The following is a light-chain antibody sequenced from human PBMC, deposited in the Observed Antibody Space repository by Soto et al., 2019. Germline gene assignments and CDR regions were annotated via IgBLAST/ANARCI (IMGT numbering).Light chain of an antibody. Sequence: DIVMTQSPDSLGVSLGERATINCKSSQSILSSSNNRNYLAWYQQKPGQPPKLLIYWASTRESGVPDRFSGSGSGADFTLTISSLQAEDVAVYYCQQFYGAPYTFGQGTKLEIK. CDR3: QQFYGAPYT. J-gene: IGKJ2*01. CDR2: WAS. CDR1: QSILSSSNNRNY. V-gene: IGKV4-1*01.